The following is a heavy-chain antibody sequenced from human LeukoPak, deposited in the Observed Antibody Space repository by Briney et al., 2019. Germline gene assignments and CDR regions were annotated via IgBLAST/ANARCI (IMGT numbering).Heavy chain of an antibody. CDR3: ARDQVTMVRGVIIATEFDY. CDR1: GGSISSGSYY. V-gene: IGHV4-61*02. D-gene: IGHD3-10*01. J-gene: IGHJ4*02. Sequence: PSETLSLTCTVSGGSISSGSYYWSWIRQPAGKGLEWIVRIYTSGSTNYNPSLKSRVTISVDTSKNQFSLKLSSVTAADTAVYYCARDQVTMVRGVIIATEFDYWGQGTLVTVSS. CDR2: IYTSGST.